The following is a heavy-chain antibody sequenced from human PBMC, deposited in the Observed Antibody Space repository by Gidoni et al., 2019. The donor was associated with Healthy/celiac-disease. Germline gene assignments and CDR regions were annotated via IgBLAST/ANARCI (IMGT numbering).Heavy chain of an antibody. Sequence: QVQLVESGGGVVQPGRSLRLSCAASGFTFSSYAMHWVRQAPGKGLEWVAVISYDGSNKYYADSVKGRFTISRDNSKNTLYLQMNSLRAEDTAVYYCARGPSGLAGTPYYYMDVWGKGTTVTVSS. CDR1: GFTFSSYA. V-gene: IGHV3-30-3*01. J-gene: IGHJ6*03. CDR2: ISYDGSNK. CDR3: ARGPSGLAGTPYYYMDV. D-gene: IGHD6-19*01.